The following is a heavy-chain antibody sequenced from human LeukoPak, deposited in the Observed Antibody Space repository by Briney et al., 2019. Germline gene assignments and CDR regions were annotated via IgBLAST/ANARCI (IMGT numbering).Heavy chain of an antibody. CDR1: GGSISSSSYY. D-gene: IGHD2-15*01. CDR3: ARPIRYSLSDAFDI. CDR2: IYYSGST. J-gene: IGHJ3*02. V-gene: IGHV4-39*01. Sequence: GPGLVKPSETLSLTCTVSGGSISSSSYYWGWIRQPPGKGLEWIGSIYYSGSTYYNPSLKSRVTISVDTSKNQFSLKLSSVTAADTAVYYYARPIRYSLSDAFDIWGQGTMVTVSS.